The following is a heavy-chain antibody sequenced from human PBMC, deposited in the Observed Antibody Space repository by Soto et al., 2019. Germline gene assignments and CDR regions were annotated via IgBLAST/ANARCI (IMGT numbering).Heavy chain of an antibody. V-gene: IGHV1-18*01. J-gene: IGHJ3*02. CDR2: ISAYNGNT. Sequence: ASVKVSCKASGYTFTSYGISWLRQAPGQGLEWMGWISAYNGNTNYAQKLQGRVTMTTDTSTSTAYMELRSLRSDDTAVYYCASSGYCSSTRCYADAFDIWGQGTMVTVSS. CDR3: ASSGYCSSTRCYADAFDI. D-gene: IGHD2-2*03. CDR1: GYTFTSYG.